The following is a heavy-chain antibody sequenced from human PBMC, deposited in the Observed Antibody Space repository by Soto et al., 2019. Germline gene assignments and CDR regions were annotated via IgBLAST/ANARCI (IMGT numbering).Heavy chain of an antibody. CDR1: GYTFTSHS. CDR3: ARVGYYYGSGSYVFDP. V-gene: IGHV1-18*04. Sequence: QVQLVQSGAEVKKPGASVKVSCKASGYTFTSHSIIWVRRAPGEGLEWVGWISAYNGYTNSAENYQSRVTTTTDESTQPAFMALRSVRSEDTAVYYWARVGYYYGSGSYVFDPWGQGTLVTVYS. CDR2: ISAYNGYT. J-gene: IGHJ5*02. D-gene: IGHD3-10*01.